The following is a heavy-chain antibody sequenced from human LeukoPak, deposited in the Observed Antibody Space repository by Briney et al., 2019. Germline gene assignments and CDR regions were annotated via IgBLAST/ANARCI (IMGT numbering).Heavy chain of an antibody. D-gene: IGHD5-24*01. CDR1: GFTFRNYW. CDR3: VRDGDDYNFDY. J-gene: IGHJ4*02. Sequence: GESLRLSCAASGFTFRNYWMHWVRQAPGKGLVWVSRVKGDGSFTDYADSVKGRFTISRDNAKNTLYLQMYSRRAEDTAAYYCVRDGDDYNFDYWGQGSLVTVSS. CDR2: VKGDGSFT. V-gene: IGHV3-74*01.